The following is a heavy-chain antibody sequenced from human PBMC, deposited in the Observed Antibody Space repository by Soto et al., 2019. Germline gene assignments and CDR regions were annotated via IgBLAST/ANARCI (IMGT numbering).Heavy chain of an antibody. J-gene: IGHJ4*02. CDR3: ARDKITYDVDY. D-gene: IGHD3-10*01. V-gene: IGHV4-61*08. Sequence: SETLSLTCAVSGGSISSGGYYWSWIRQHPGKGLEWIGYIYYSGSTNYNPSLKSRVTISVDTSKNQFSLKLSSVTAADTAVYYCARDKITYDVDYRGQRTLVTVSS. CDR2: IYYSGST. CDR1: GGSISSGGYY.